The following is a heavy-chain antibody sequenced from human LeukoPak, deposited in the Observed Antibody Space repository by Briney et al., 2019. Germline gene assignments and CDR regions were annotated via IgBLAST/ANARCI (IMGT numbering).Heavy chain of an antibody. J-gene: IGHJ2*01. V-gene: IGHV1-2*02. CDR3: AIQPWGSGNNWYFDL. CDR2: ISPNSGGK. CDR1: GYTFSGSY. Sequence: ASVRVSCKPSGYTFSGSYIHWVRQAPGQGLEGMGWISPNSGGKDYAQRFQGRVTMTRDTSISTAYMELSSLRSDDTAVYYCAIQPWGSGNNWYFDLWGRGTLVTVSS. D-gene: IGHD7-27*01.